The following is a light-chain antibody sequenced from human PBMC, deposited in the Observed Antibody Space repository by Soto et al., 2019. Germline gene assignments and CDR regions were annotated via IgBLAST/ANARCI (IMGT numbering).Light chain of an antibody. CDR3: GTWDSSLSAGV. CDR2: ENN. J-gene: IGLJ3*02. CDR1: SSNIGNNY. Sequence: QAVVTQPPSVSAAPGQKVTISCAGSSSNIGNNYLSWYQQLPGTAPKLLIYENNKRPPGNPDRFSGSKSGTSATLGITGLQTGDEADYYCGTWDSSLSAGVFGEGTKRPVL. V-gene: IGLV1-51*02.